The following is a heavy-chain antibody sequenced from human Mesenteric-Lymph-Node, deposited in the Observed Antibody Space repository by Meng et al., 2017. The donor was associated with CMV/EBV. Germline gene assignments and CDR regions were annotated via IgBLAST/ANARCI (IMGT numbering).Heavy chain of an antibody. CDR3: AKHPPGFPYYFDY. CDR2: ISGSGVNT. CDR1: GITVSSNY. V-gene: IGHV3-23*01. J-gene: IGHJ4*02. Sequence: GGSLRLSCAASGITVSSNYMSWVRQAPGKGLEWVSAISGSGVNTYYTDSVKGRFTISRDTSKNTLYMQMSSLRAEDTAAYYCAKHPPGFPYYFDYWGQGTLVTVSS.